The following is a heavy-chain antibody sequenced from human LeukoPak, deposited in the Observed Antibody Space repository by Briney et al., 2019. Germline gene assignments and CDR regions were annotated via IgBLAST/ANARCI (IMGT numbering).Heavy chain of an antibody. V-gene: IGHV1-2*06. CDR1: GYTFTGYY. CDR2: INPDSGGT. J-gene: IGHJ5*02. CDR3: AREPATMVRGVLLGRFDP. D-gene: IGHD3-10*01. Sequence: ASVKVSCKASGYTFTGYYMHWVRQAPGQGLEWMGRINPDSGGTKYAQKFQGRVTMTRDTSIGTAYMELSRLRSDDTAVYYCAREPATMVRGVLLGRFDPWGQGTLVTVSS.